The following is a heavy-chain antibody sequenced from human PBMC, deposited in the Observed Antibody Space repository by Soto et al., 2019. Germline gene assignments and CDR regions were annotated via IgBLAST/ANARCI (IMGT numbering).Heavy chain of an antibody. V-gene: IGHV3-23*01. CDR2: ISGSGTNT. CDR3: AKDTSPYSGYNSFDY. Sequence: EVRLLESGGGLVQPGVSLRLSCAASGFTFSSYVMSWVRQAPGTGLEWVSGISGSGTNTYYADSVKGRFTISRDNSKNTLYLQMTSLRAEDTAEYYCAKDTSPYSGYNSFDYWGEGTLVTVSS. J-gene: IGHJ4*02. CDR1: GFTFSSYV. D-gene: IGHD5-12*01.